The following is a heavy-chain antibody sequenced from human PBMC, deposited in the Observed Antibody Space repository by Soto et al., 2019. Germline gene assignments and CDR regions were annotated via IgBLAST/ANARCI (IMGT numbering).Heavy chain of an antibody. Sequence: EVQLVESGGGLVQPGGSLKLSCAASGFTFSDSAMHWVRQASGKGLEWVGRIRSKANSYATAYAASVKGRFTISRDDSKKTAYLQMNSLKTEDTAVYYCRGYCSSTSCSGEDNFDYWGQGTLVTVSS. CDR2: IRSKANSYAT. V-gene: IGHV3-73*01. CDR3: RGYCSSTSCSGEDNFDY. J-gene: IGHJ4*02. D-gene: IGHD2-2*01. CDR1: GFTFSDSA.